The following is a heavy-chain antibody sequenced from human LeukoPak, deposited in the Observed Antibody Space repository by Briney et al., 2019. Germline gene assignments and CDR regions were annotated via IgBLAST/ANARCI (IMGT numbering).Heavy chain of an antibody. CDR2: INHSRST. V-gene: IGHV4-34*01. Sequence: SETLSLTCAVYGGSFSGYYWSWIRQPPGKGLEWVVEINHSRSTNYNPSLKSRVTISVDTSKNQFSLKLSSVTAADTAVYYCARGGTPTYYYDSSGYDDAFDIWGQGTMVTVSS. J-gene: IGHJ3*02. D-gene: IGHD3-22*01. CDR1: GGSFSGYY. CDR3: ARGGTPTYYYDSSGYDDAFDI.